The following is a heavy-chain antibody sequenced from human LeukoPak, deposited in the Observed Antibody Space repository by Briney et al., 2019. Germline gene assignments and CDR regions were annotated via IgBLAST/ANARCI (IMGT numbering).Heavy chain of an antibody. CDR1: GYTFTSYY. V-gene: IGHV1-46*01. Sequence: ASVKVSCKASGYTFTSYYMHWVRQAPGQGLEWMGIINPSGGSTSYAQKFQGRVTMTRDTSISTAYMELSRLRSDDTAVYYCARSLYYYDSSGYYEIDYWGQGTLVTVSS. CDR3: ARSLYYYDSSGYYEIDY. CDR2: INPSGGST. D-gene: IGHD3-22*01. J-gene: IGHJ4*02.